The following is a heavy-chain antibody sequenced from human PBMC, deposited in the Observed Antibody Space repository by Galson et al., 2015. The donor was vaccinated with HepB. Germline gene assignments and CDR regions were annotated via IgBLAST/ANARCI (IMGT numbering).Heavy chain of an antibody. CDR3: AKERWGSGSSGHFDY. CDR1: GFPFSNSA. D-gene: IGHD1-26*01. CDR2: VGDTDVRT. J-gene: IGHJ4*02. Sequence: SLRLSCAASGFPFSNSAMSWVRRAPGKGLDWVSAVGDTDVRTYYANSVKGRFTISRDNSKNTLYLQMNSLRADDTAVYYCAKERWGSGSSGHFDYWGQGTLVTVSS. V-gene: IGHV3-23*01.